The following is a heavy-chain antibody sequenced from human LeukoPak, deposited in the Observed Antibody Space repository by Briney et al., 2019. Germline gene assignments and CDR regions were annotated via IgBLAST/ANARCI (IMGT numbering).Heavy chain of an antibody. CDR3: TRLQPGSIAANFDY. D-gene: IGHD6-13*01. Sequence: GGSLRLSCAASGFTFSGSGMHWARQAFGKGLEWVGRIRSKANSYATAYAASVKGRFTISRDDSKNTAYLQMNSLKTEDTAVYYCTRLQPGSIAANFDYWGQGTLVTVSS. V-gene: IGHV3-73*01. CDR2: IRSKANSYAT. CDR1: GFTFSGSG. J-gene: IGHJ4*02.